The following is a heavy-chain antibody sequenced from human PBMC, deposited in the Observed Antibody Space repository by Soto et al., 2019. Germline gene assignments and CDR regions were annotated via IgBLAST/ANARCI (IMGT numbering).Heavy chain of an antibody. J-gene: IGHJ4*02. D-gene: IGHD5-18*01. CDR1: GYTFTSYD. CDR2: MNPNSGNT. Sequence: QVQLVQSGAEVKKPGASVKVSCKASGYTFTSYDINWVRQATGQGLEWMGWMNPNSGNTGYAQKFQGRVTMTRNTSINTAYMELSSLRSEDTAVYYCARSRGYSYGSDYGDYVLDYWGQGTLVTVSS. V-gene: IGHV1-8*01. CDR3: ARSRGYSYGSDYGDYVLDY.